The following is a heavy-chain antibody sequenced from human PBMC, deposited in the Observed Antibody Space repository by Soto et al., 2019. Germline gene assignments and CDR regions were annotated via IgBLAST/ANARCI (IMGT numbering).Heavy chain of an antibody. CDR1: GYSFTNYG. J-gene: IGHJ6*03. CDR3: ARDRGVAPPVAGNTHYYYYMDV. D-gene: IGHD6-19*01. V-gene: IGHV1-18*01. CDR2: ISAFNGNT. Sequence: QDQLVQSGAEVKKPGAPVTVSCKASGYSFTNYGVTWVRQAPGQGLEWMGWISAFNGNTHYAQNLQGRVTMTTDASTSTAYMELRSLRSDDTAVYYCARDRGVAPPVAGNTHYYYYMDVWGKGTTVTVSS.